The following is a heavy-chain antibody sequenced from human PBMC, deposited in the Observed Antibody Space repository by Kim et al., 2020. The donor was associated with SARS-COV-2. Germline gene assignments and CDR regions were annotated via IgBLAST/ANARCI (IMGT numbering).Heavy chain of an antibody. Sequence: DSVQGRSTISRDNAKNSLYLQMNSLRDEDTAVYDCARRSIGRLYYYGMDVWGQGTTVTVSS. D-gene: IGHD2-15*01. CDR3: ARRSIGRLYYYGMDV. J-gene: IGHJ6*02. V-gene: IGHV3-48*02.